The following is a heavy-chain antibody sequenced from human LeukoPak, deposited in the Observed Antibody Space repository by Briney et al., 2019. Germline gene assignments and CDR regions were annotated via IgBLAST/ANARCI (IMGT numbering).Heavy chain of an antibody. CDR3: AKDVGFSSTFTFEY. V-gene: IGHV3-9*01. J-gene: IGHJ4*02. D-gene: IGHD6-13*01. CDR2: IFWNSGSI. Sequence: GGSLRLSCAASGFTFDDYAMQWVRQAPGKGVERVSGIFWNSGSIDYADTVKGGFTISREKEKRSLYIQMNSLRDEDTAFYYCAKDVGFSSTFTFEYWGQGTLVTVSS. CDR1: GFTFDDYA.